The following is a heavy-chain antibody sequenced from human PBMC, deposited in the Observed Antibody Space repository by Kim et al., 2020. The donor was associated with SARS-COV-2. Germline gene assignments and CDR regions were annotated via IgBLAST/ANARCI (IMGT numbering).Heavy chain of an antibody. Sequence: SETLSLTCTVSGGSISSYYWSWIRQPPGKGLEWIGYIYYSRSTNYNPSLKSRVTISVDTSKNQFSLKLSSVTAADTAMYFCARTYYFGSGSYYKPYYYYYGMDVWGQGTTVTVSS. D-gene: IGHD3-10*01. CDR3: ARTYYFGSGSYYKPYYYYYGMDV. CDR2: IYYSRST. V-gene: IGHV4-59*01. CDR1: GGSISSYY. J-gene: IGHJ6*02.